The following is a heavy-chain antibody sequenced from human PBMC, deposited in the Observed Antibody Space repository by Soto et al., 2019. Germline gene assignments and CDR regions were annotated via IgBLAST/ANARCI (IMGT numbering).Heavy chain of an antibody. CDR2: IYDSVNT. V-gene: IGHV4-39*07. CDR1: GGSISSSSYY. Sequence: SETLSLTCTVSGGSISSSSYYWGWIRQPPGKGLEWIGHIYDSVNTYYGPSLRSRVTISADMSKNQFSLNLRSVTAADTAVYYCARVDHRGYFAILTDYWGQGTLVTVSS. D-gene: IGHD3-9*01. J-gene: IGHJ4*02. CDR3: ARVDHRGYFAILTDY.